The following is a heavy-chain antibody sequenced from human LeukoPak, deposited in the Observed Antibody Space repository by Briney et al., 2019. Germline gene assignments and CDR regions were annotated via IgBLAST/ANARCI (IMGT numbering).Heavy chain of an antibody. CDR2: IYYSGST. V-gene: IGHV4-59*08. Sequence: SGTLSLTCTVSGGSISSYYWSWIRQPPGKGLEWIGYIYYSGSTNYNPSLKSRVTISVDTSKNQFSLKLSSVTAADTAVYYCARLHVDTAMVLDYWGQGTLVTVSS. J-gene: IGHJ4*02. CDR3: ARLHVDTAMVLDY. CDR1: GGSISSYY. D-gene: IGHD5-18*01.